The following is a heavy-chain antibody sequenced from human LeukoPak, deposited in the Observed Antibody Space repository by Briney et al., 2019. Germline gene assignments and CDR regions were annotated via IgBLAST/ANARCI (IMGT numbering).Heavy chain of an antibody. D-gene: IGHD6-6*01. V-gene: IGHV1-8*01. Sequence: ASVKVSCKASGYTFTSYDINWVRQATGQGLEWMGWMNPNSGNTGYAQKFQGRVTMTRDTSISTAYMELSRLRSDDTAVYYCAREGPSDWFDPWGQGTLVTVSS. CDR1: GYTFTSYD. CDR3: AREGPSDWFDP. CDR2: MNPNSGNT. J-gene: IGHJ5*02.